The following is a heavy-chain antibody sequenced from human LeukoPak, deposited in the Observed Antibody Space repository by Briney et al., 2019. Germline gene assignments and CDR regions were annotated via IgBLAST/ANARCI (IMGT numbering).Heavy chain of an antibody. CDR1: AFTLTSNW. CDR2: IDQGGSEK. J-gene: IGHJ3*02. D-gene: IGHD3-22*01. CDR3: ARDYYSYSRGSWAFDI. Sequence: WGSLTLSCAHSAFTLTSNWMSWVRKAQGNGMEWVGKIDQGGSEKYYVESMKGRITISRDTAKNSLYLQMNSLRTEDTAVYYCARDYYSYSRGSWAFDIWGQGTMVTVSS. V-gene: IGHV3-7*03.